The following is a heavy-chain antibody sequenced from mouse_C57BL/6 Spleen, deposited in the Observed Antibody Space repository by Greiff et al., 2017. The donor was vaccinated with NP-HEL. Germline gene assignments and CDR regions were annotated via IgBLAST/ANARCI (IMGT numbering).Heavy chain of an antibody. CDR1: GYSITSGYY. D-gene: IGHD2-1*01. CDR3: ARGEDGNYAWFAY. V-gene: IGHV3-6*01. CDR2: ISYDGSN. Sequence: ESGPGLVKPSQSLSLTCSVTGYSITSGYYWNWIRQFPGNKLEWMGYISYDGSNNYNPSLKNRISITRDTSKNQFFLKLNSVTTEDTATCYCARGEDGNYAWFAYWGQGTLVTVSA. J-gene: IGHJ3*01.